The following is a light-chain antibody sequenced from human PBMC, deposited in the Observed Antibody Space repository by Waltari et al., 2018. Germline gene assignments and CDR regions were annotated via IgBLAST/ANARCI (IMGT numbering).Light chain of an antibody. J-gene: IGLJ2*01. CDR3: SSYTSSSTRVV. V-gene: IGLV2-14*03. CDR1: SSDVGGYNY. Sequence: QSALTQPAPVSGSPGQSITIPCTGTSSDVGGYNYASCYQQHPGKAPKLIIYYVSVRPSGVSNRFSGSKSGNTASLTISGLQAEDETDYYCSSYTSSSTRVVFGGGTKLTVL. CDR2: YVS.